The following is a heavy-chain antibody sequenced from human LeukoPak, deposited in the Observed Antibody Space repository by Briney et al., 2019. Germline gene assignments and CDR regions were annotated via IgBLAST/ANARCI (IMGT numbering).Heavy chain of an antibody. Sequence: GGSLRLSCVGSGFTISNYWMHWVRQAPGTGLVWVSRIHPDGSITTYADSVKGRFTISRDNAKNTLYLQMNTLRVEDTAIYYCASLDTAKQPLASHCGQGTLVTVSS. CDR1: GFTISNYW. V-gene: IGHV3-74*03. D-gene: IGHD5-18*01. CDR2: IHPDGSIT. J-gene: IGHJ4*02. CDR3: ASLDTAKQPLASH.